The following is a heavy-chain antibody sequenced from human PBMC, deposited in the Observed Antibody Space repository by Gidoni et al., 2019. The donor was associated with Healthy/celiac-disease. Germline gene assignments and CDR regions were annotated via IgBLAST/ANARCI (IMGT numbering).Heavy chain of an antibody. CDR2: TYYSGST. D-gene: IGHD6-6*01. CDR1: GGSIRSGGFY. J-gene: IGHJ6*02. Sequence: QVQLQESGPGLVKPSQTLSLTCTVSGGSIRSGGFYWSWIRQHPGNGLEWIGYTYYSGSTYYNPALKSRVTISVDTSKNQFSLKLSAVTAADTTVYYCARERQYSSYAPEYYYYGMDVWGQGTTVTVSS. CDR3: ARERQYSSYAPEYYYYGMDV. V-gene: IGHV4-31*03.